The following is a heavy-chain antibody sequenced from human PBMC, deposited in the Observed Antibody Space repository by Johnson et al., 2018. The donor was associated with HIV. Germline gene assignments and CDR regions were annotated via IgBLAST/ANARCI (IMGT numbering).Heavy chain of an antibody. CDR2: ISYDGSNK. CDR3: ARELEFGDLRKNDAFDI. D-gene: IGHD4-17*01. V-gene: IGHV3-30*03. CDR1: GFTFDDYG. Sequence: QVQLVESGGGLVQPGGSLRLSCAASGFTFDDYGMNWVRQAPGKGLEWVAVISYDGSNKYYADSVKGRFTISRDNSKNTLYLQMNSLRAEDTAVYYCARELEFGDLRKNDAFDIWGQGTMVTVSS. J-gene: IGHJ3*02.